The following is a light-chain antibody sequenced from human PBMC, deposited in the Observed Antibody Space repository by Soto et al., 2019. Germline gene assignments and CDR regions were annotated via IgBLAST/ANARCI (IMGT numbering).Light chain of an antibody. CDR1: SSNIGSTT. CDR2: SND. V-gene: IGLV1-44*01. CDR3: ASWDDSLNGFV. J-gene: IGLJ1*01. Sequence: QSVLTRPPSASGTPGQSVTISCSGSSSNIGSTTVSWYQQLPGAAPKLLIYSNDQWPSGVPDRFSGSKSGTSASLAISGLQSEDEADYYCASWDDSLNGFVFGTGTKVTV.